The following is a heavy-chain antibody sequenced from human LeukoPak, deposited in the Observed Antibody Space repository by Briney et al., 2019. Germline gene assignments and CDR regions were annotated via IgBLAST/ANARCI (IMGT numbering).Heavy chain of an antibody. V-gene: IGHV1-69*05. CDR3: ARGPGGRSGYYPLEDHYYYQYMDV. D-gene: IGHD3-22*01. Sequence: ASVKVSCKASGGTFSSYAISWVRQAPGQGLEWMGGIIPIFGTANYAQKLQGRVTMTTDTSTSTAYMELRSLRSDDTAVYYCARGPGGRSGYYPLEDHYYYQYMDVWGKGTTVTVSS. J-gene: IGHJ6*03. CDR2: IIPIFGTA. CDR1: GGTFSSYA.